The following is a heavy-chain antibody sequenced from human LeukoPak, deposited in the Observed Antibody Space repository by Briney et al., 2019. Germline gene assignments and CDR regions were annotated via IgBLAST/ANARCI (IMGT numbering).Heavy chain of an antibody. CDR1: GFTFSSYG. CDR3: AKASWAGTHFDY. D-gene: IGHD6-19*01. CDR2: ISGSGGST. Sequence: GGSLRLSCAASGFTFSSYGMSWVRQAPGKGLEWVSSISGSGGSTYYADSVKGRFTISRDNSKNTLYLQTNSLRAEDTAVYYCAKASWAGTHFDYWGQGTLVTVSS. J-gene: IGHJ4*02. V-gene: IGHV3-23*01.